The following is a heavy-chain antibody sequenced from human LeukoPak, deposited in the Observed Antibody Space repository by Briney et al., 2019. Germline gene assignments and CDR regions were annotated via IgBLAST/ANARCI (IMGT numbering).Heavy chain of an antibody. D-gene: IGHD2-8*01. Sequence: PSETLSLTCTVSGGSISSSSYYWGWIRQPPGKGLEWIGTISYSGSTYYNPSLKRRVTISADTSKNQFSLKLSSVTAADTAVFYRARREGVSPFDYWGQGTLVTVSS. CDR3: ARREGVSPFDY. V-gene: IGHV4-39*01. CDR1: GGSISSSSYY. CDR2: ISYSGST. J-gene: IGHJ4*02.